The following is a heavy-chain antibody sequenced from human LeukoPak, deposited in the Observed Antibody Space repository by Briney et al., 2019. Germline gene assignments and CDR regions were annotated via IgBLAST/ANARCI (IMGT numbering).Heavy chain of an antibody. CDR2: ISGSGGST. J-gene: IGHJ5*02. CDR3: AKDLTGGSTRVVPAANPFDP. CDR1: GFTFSSYA. V-gene: IGHV3-23*01. D-gene: IGHD2-2*01. Sequence: GGSLRLSCAAPGFTFSSYAMTWVRQAPGKGLEWVSAISGSGGSTYYADSVKGRFTISRDNSKDTLYLQMNSLIVEDTAVYYCAKDLTGGSTRVVPAANPFDPWGQGTLVTVSS.